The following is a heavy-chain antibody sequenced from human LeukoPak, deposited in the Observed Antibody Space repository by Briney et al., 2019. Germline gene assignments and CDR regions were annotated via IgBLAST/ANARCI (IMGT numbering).Heavy chain of an antibody. V-gene: IGHV4-34*01. Sequence: SETLSLTCAVYGGSFSGYYWSWIRQPPGKGLEWIGYIYFSGSTHYNPSLKSRVIISVDTSKNQFSLKLSPVTAADTAVYYCARGPNYVWGSYQYFDYWGQGTLVTVSS. D-gene: IGHD3-16*02. CDR3: ARGPNYVWGSYQYFDY. J-gene: IGHJ4*02. CDR2: IYFSGST. CDR1: GGSFSGYY.